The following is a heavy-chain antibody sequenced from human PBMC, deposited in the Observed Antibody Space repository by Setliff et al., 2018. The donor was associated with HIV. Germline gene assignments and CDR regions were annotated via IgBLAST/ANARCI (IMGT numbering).Heavy chain of an antibody. CDR1: GYTFTGHY. Sequence: ASVKVSCKASGYTFTGHYIHWVRQAPGQRLEWMGWINAGNGNTKYSQGLQGRLTITRDTSASTAYMDLSSLRSEDMAVYYCARERDSDGFQFDPWGQGTLVTVSS. V-gene: IGHV1-3*03. J-gene: IGHJ5*02. D-gene: IGHD3-22*01. CDR3: ARERDSDGFQFDP. CDR2: INAGNGNT.